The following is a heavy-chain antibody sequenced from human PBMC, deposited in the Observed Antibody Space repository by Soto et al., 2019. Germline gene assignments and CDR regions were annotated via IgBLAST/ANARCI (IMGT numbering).Heavy chain of an antibody. V-gene: IGHV1-18*01. CDR2: ISDHNGNT. Sequence: QVHLVQSGAEVKKPGASVKVSCKGSGYAFTTYGITWVRQDPGQGLEWMGWISDHNGNTNYAQKLQGRGTVTRDTSSSTAYMELRTLRSDDTAVYYCARGGYGDYWGQGALVTVSS. D-gene: IGHD1-1*01. CDR1: GYAFTTYG. CDR3: ARGGYGDY. J-gene: IGHJ4*02.